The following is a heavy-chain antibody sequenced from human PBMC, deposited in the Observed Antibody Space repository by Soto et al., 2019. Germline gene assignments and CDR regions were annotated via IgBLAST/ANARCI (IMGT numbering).Heavy chain of an antibody. CDR1: GGSSSSYY. J-gene: IGHJ6*02. CDR3: ARDRGGRKGTYYYYHGMDV. Sequence: SETLSLTCTVSGGSSSSYYWSWIRQPPGKGLEWIGYIYYSGSANYNPSLKSRVTISVDTSKNQFSLKLSSVTAADTAVYYCARDRGGRKGTYYYYHGMDVWGQGTTVTVSS. CDR2: IYYSGSA. D-gene: IGHD1-26*01. V-gene: IGHV4-59*01.